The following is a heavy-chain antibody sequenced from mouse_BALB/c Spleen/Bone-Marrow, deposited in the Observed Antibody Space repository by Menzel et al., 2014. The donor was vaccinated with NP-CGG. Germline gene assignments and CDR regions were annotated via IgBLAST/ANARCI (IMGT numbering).Heavy chain of an antibody. Sequence: VHLVESGAELARPGASVKLSCKASGYTFTDYYINWVKQRTGQGLERIGEIYPRSDNTYYNEKFKGKATLTADKSSSTAYLQLSSLTSEDSAVYFCARDWDYYAMDYWGQGTSVTVSS. D-gene: IGHD4-1*01. CDR1: GYTFTDYY. V-gene: IGHV1-77*01. J-gene: IGHJ4*01. CDR3: ARDWDYYAMDY. CDR2: IYPRSDNT.